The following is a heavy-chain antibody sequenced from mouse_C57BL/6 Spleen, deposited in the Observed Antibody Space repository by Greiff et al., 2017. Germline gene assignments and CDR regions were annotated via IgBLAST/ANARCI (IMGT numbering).Heavy chain of an antibody. CDR1: GFTFTDYY. D-gene: IGHD3-3*01. CDR2: IRNKANGYTT. Sequence: EVKVEESGGGLVQPGGSLSLSCAASGFTFTDYYMSWVRQPPGKALEWLGFIRNKANGYTTEYSASVKGRFTISRDNSQSILYLQMNALRAEDSATYYCARGGRGVFDYWGQGTTLTVSS. V-gene: IGHV7-3*01. J-gene: IGHJ2*01. CDR3: ARGGRGVFDY.